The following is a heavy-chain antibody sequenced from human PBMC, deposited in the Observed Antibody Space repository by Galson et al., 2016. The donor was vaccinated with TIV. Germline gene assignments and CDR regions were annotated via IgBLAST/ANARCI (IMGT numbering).Heavy chain of an antibody. Sequence: LSLTCIVSGGSIITKSYYWAWIRQPPGKGLEWIGMVYDDGNAYYNPSLKSRVTISVDTSKNQFSLNLTSVTAADTAVYYCARERTPPGPDNDTWFDPWGHGILVAVSS. CDR1: GGSIITKSYY. CDR2: VYDDGNA. J-gene: IGHJ5*02. D-gene: IGHD3-22*01. V-gene: IGHV4-39*07. CDR3: ARERTPPGPDNDTWFDP.